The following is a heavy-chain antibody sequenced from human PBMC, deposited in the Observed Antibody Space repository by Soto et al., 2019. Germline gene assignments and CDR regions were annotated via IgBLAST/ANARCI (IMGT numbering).Heavy chain of an antibody. CDR3: ARDLLLAAGPLYSSSGMDV. J-gene: IGHJ6*02. CDR2: IYYSGST. D-gene: IGHD6-13*01. Sequence: PSETLSLTCTVSGGSISSGGYYWSWIRQHPGKGLEWIGYIYYSGSTYYNPSLKSRVTISVDTSKNQFSLKLSSVTAADTAVYYCARDLLLAAGPLYSSSGMDVWGQGTTVTVSS. CDR1: GGSISSGGYY. V-gene: IGHV4-31*03.